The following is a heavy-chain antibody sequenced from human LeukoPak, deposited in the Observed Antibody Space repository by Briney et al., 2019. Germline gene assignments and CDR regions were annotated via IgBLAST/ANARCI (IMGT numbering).Heavy chain of an antibody. CDR2: IYYTGVI. CDR1: GGSISGHY. V-gene: IGHV4-59*08. D-gene: IGHD2-2*01. J-gene: IGHJ6*02. CDR3: ARLTRLAPVGTTYYHSLDV. Sequence: PSETLSLTCTVSGGSISGHYWSWIRQPPGKWLEWIGHIYYTGVINYDPSLKSRFTMLVNTSKNQFSLKLTSVTAADTAVYYCARLTRLAPVGTTYYHSLDVWGQGSTVTVSS.